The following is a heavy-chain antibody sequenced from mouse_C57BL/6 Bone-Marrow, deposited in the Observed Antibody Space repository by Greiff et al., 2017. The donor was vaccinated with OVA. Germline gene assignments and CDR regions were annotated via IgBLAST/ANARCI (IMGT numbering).Heavy chain of an antibody. Sequence: QVQLQQSGAELARPGASVKLSCKASGYTFTSYGISWVKQRTGQGLEWIGEIYPRSGNTYYNEKFKGKATLTADKSSSTAYMELRSLTSDDSAVYFCARPYIGYAMDYWGQGTSVTVSS. J-gene: IGHJ4*01. V-gene: IGHV1-81*01. D-gene: IGHD1-3*01. CDR1: GYTFTSYG. CDR3: ARPYIGYAMDY. CDR2: IYPRSGNT.